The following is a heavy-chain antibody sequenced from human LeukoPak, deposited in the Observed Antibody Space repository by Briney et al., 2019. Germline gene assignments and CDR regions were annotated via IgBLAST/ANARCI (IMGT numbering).Heavy chain of an antibody. CDR3: AKVALGIVIVPAPPDY. V-gene: IGHV3-23*01. D-gene: IGHD2-2*01. J-gene: IGHJ4*02. Sequence: SGGSLRLSCAASGFTFNHYAMSWVRQAPGKGLEWVAVISGSGDSTHYADSVKGRFTISRDNSKNTLYLQMSSLRVEETAEYFCAKVALGIVIVPAPPDYWGQGTLVTVSS. CDR1: GFTFNHYA. CDR2: ISGSGDST.